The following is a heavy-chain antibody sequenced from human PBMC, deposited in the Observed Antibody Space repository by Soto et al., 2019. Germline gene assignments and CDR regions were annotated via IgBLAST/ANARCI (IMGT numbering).Heavy chain of an antibody. J-gene: IGHJ5*02. V-gene: IGHV4-30-4*01. CDR1: GGSISSGDYY. D-gene: IGHD2-21*02. CDR3: ARDRAVVTRPGWFDP. CDR2: IYYSGST. Sequence: SETLSLTCTVSGGSISSGDYYWSWIRQPPGKGLEWIGYIYYSGSTYYNPSLKSRVTISVDTSKNQFSLKLSSVTAADTAGYSCARDRAVVTRPGWFDPWGQGPLVTVSS.